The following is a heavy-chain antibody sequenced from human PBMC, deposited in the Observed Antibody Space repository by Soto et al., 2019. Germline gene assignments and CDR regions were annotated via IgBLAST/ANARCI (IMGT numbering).Heavy chain of an antibody. CDR3: ASSYDTGRYYYGMDV. Sequence: QVQLVQSGAEEKKPGASVKVSCKASGYTFTSYAMHWVRQAPGQRLEWMGGINAGNGNTKYSQKFQGRVTITRDTSAGRAYMGLSSLRSEDTAVYYCASSYDTGRYYYGMDVWGQGTTVTVSS. J-gene: IGHJ6*02. CDR1: GYTFTSYA. D-gene: IGHD3-22*01. CDR2: INAGNGNT. V-gene: IGHV1-3*05.